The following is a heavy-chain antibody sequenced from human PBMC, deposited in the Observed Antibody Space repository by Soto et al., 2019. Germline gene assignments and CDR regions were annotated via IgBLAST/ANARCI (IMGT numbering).Heavy chain of an antibody. V-gene: IGHV1-69*01. CDR3: ARDLGSYSPRPGYYFHY. Sequence: QVQLVQSGAEVKKPGSSVKVSCKASGGTFCSYAISWVRQAPGRGLEWMGGIIPIFGTANYAQKFQGRVTITADESTSTAYMELSSLRSEDTAVYYCARDLGSYSPRPGYYFHYWGQGTLVTVSS. D-gene: IGHD4-4*01. CDR1: GGTFCSYA. CDR2: IIPIFGTA. J-gene: IGHJ4*02.